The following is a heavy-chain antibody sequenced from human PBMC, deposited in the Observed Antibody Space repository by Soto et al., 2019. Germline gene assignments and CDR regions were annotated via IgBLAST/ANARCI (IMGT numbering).Heavy chain of an antibody. V-gene: IGHV4-31*03. J-gene: IGHJ6*02. D-gene: IGHD4-17*01. Sequence: PSETLSLTCTVSGSSISSGGYYWSWIRQHPGKGLEWIGYIYYSGSTYYNPSLKSRVTISVDTSKNQFSLKLSSVTAADTAVYYCASLLRSGDYYYYYGMDVWGQGTTVTVSS. CDR1: GSSISSGGYY. CDR3: ASLLRSGDYYYYYGMDV. CDR2: IYYSGST.